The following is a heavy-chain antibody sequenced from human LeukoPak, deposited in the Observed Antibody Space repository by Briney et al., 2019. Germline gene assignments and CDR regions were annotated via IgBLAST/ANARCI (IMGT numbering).Heavy chain of an antibody. J-gene: IGHJ4*02. V-gene: IGHV3-23*01. CDR3: ASVASVVVVTAPIDY. Sequence: PGGSLRLSCAASGFTFSSYAMSWVRQAPGKGLEWVSAISGSGGSTYYADSVKGRFTISRDNSKNTLYLQMNSLRAEDTAVYYCASVASVVVVTAPIDYWGQGTLVTVSS. CDR2: ISGSGGST. D-gene: IGHD2-15*01. CDR1: GFTFSSYA.